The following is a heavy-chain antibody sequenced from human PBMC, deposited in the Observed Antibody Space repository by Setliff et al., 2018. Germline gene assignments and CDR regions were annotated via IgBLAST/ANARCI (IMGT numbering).Heavy chain of an antibody. CDR2: IYPGDSDT. D-gene: IGHD6-13*01. Sequence: GESLKISCKASGYTFSNYWIAWVRQMPGKGLEWMGIIYPGDSDTRYSPSFQGQVTISADKSISTAYLQWSSLKASDTAMYYCAGVGQQLVYYYYGMDVWGQGTTVTVSS. V-gene: IGHV5-51*01. CDR1: GYTFSNYW. J-gene: IGHJ6*02. CDR3: AGVGQQLVYYYYGMDV.